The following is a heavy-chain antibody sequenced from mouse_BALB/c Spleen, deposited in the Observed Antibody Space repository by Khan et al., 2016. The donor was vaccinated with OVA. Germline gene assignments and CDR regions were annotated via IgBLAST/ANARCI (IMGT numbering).Heavy chain of an antibody. Sequence: QVQLKQSGAELVRPGVSVKISCKGSGYTFTDFTMHWVKQSHAMSLEWIGVISTYYGDADYNQKFKGKATMTVDKSSNTPYMDLARLTSEDSAIYYCARGGGGNRFLYWGQGTLVTVSA. CDR2: ISTYYGDA. CDR3: ARGGGGNRFLY. J-gene: IGHJ3*01. CDR1: GYTFTDFT. V-gene: IGHV1S137*01.